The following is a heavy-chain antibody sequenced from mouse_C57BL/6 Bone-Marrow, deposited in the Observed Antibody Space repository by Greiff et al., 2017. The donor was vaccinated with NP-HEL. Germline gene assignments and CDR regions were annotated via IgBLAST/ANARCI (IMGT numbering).Heavy chain of an antibody. CDR1: GYTFTDYE. D-gene: IGHD2-2*01. CDR2: IDPETGGT. V-gene: IGHV1-15*01. CDR3: TDLLWLRRGYYYAMDY. J-gene: IGHJ4*01. Sequence: VQLQQSGAELVRPGASVTLSCKASGYTFTDYEMHWVKQTPVHGLEWIGAIDPETGGTAYNQKFKGKAILTADKSSSTAYMELRSLTSEDSAVYYCTDLLWLRRGYYYAMDYWGQGTSVTVSS.